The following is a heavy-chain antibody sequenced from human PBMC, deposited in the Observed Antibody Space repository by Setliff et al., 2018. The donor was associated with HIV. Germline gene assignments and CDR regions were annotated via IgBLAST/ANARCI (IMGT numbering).Heavy chain of an antibody. CDR2: FDPEDVET. Sequence: ASVKVSCKVSGYTHTELSIHWVRQAPGKGLEWMGGFDPEDVETVYAQKFQGRVTIITDKSTTTSYMELRSLRLEDTAVYYCARDSGESNFFGTGDAFDVWGQGTMVTVSS. D-gene: IGHD2-15*01. J-gene: IGHJ3*01. V-gene: IGHV1-24*01. CDR3: ARDSGESNFFGTGDAFDV. CDR1: GYTHTELS.